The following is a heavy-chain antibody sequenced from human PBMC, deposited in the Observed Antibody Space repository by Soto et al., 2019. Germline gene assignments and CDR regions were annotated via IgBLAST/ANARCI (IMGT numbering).Heavy chain of an antibody. CDR3: ARTNYDILGGYSDYFDY. D-gene: IGHD3-9*01. CDR2: ISAYNGDT. CDR1: GYTFDSYD. J-gene: IGHJ4*02. Sequence: ASVKVSCKVSGYTFDSYDINWVRQAPGQGLEWMGWISAYNGDTNYAQKLQGRVTMTTDTSTGTAYMELRSLTSDDTAVYYCARTNYDILGGYSDYFDYWGQGTLVTVSS. V-gene: IGHV1-18*01.